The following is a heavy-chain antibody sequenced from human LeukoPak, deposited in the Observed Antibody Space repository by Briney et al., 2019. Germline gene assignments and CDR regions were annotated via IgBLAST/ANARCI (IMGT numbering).Heavy chain of an antibody. CDR3: ARAKLTGYYKKGYYYYGMDV. D-gene: IGHD3-9*01. CDR2: INHSGST. V-gene: IGHV4-34*01. Sequence: SETLSLTCAVSGGSFSGYYWSWIRQPPGKGLEWIGEINHSGSTNYNPSLKSRVTISVDTSKNQFSPKLSSVAAADTAVYYCARAKLTGYYKKGYYYYGMDVWGKGTTVTVSS. CDR1: GGSFSGYY. J-gene: IGHJ6*04.